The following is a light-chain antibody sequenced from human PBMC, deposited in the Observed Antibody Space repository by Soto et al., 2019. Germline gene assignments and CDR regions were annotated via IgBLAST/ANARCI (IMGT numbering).Light chain of an antibody. J-gene: IGKJ4*01. CDR2: GAS. CDR1: QSVDNN. CDR3: QQYDTWPLT. Sequence: EILITQSPCTLAVSTGEGSTLSCRSSQSVDNNLAWYQQKPSQAPKLLIYGASTRPTGIPDRFSGSGSGTEFTLTISSLQSEDFAVYYCQQYDTWPLTFGGGTKVDIK. V-gene: IGKV3D-15*01.